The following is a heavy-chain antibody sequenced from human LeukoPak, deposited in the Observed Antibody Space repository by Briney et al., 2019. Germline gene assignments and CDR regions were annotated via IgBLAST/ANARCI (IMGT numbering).Heavy chain of an antibody. CDR2: IQQDGSEK. Sequence: GGSLRLSCAASGFTFSSYWMTWVRQAPGKGLEWVSNIQQDGSEKYYVDSVKGRFTISRDNAKNSLYLQMNSLRAEDTAVYYCARGGAYYYYMDVWGKGTTVTVSS. CDR3: ARGGAYYYYMDV. D-gene: IGHD4/OR15-4a*01. CDR1: GFTFSSYW. J-gene: IGHJ6*03. V-gene: IGHV3-7*01.